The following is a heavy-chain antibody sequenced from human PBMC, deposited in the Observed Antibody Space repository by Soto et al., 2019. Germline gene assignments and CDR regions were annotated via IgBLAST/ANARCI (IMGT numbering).Heavy chain of an antibody. V-gene: IGHV4-31*03. D-gene: IGHD5-12*01. CDR3: ARARLRAVYAFDF. CDR2: IYYSGST. CDR1: GGSIRSGAYF. J-gene: IGHJ3*01. Sequence: SETLSLTRTVSGGSIRSGAYFWSWVRQHPGKGLEWIGYIYYSGSTYSSPSLKSRLTISVDTYKNQFSLKLSSVTAADTAMYYCARARLRAVYAFDFWGQGTMVTVSS.